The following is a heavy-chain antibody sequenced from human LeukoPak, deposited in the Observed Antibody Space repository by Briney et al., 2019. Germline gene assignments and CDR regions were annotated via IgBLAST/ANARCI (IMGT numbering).Heavy chain of an antibody. CDR1: GFTFSNYN. CDR3: ARDHQVSYFDY. V-gene: IGHV3-30*03. D-gene: IGHD6-6*01. Sequence: GGSLRLSCATSGFTFSNYNMNWVRQAPGKGLEWVALISDDGSNESFADSVKGRFTISRDNSKNTLYLQMNSLRADDTAVYYCARDHQVSYFDYWGQGTLVTVSS. CDR2: ISDDGSNE. J-gene: IGHJ4*02.